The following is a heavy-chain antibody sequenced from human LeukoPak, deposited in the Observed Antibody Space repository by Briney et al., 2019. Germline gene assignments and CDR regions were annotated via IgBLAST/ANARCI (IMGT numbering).Heavy chain of an antibody. CDR2: IYDTGTT. CDR1: GFTVSNNH. V-gene: IGHV3-66*01. D-gene: IGHD2-21*01. J-gene: IGHJ4*02. Sequence: GGSLRLSCAVSGFTVSNNHLTWVRQAPGKGLECVSNIYDTGTTYYADSVRGRVSISRDNAKNTVYLQMNGLRAEDTAVYYCARNIPVTRWGYWGQGTLVTVSS. CDR3: ARNIPVTRWGY.